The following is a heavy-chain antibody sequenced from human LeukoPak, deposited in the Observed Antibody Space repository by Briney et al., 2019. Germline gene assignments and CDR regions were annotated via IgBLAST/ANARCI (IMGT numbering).Heavy chain of an antibody. Sequence: GGSLRLSCAASGFTFSSYAMSWVRQAPGKGLEWVSAISGSGGGTYYADSVKGRFTISRDNSKNTLYLQMNSLRAEDTAVYYCAKASMITFGGVIDYFDYWGQGTLVTVSS. CDR3: AKASMITFGGVIDYFDY. CDR2: ISGSGGGT. V-gene: IGHV3-23*01. CDR1: GFTFSSYA. J-gene: IGHJ4*02. D-gene: IGHD3-16*02.